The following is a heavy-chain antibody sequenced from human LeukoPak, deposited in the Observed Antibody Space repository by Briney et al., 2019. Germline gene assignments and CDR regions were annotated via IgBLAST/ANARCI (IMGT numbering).Heavy chain of an antibody. Sequence: ASLKISCKASGYTFTNYDVQWGRHAPGQRPEWIGWIKAGNGDTKYSQNFQDRLTITRDTSASTVYMELSSLTSEDTALYYCARDDCGDTCYPGGYWGQGILVTVSS. D-gene: IGHD2-21*01. CDR2: IKAGNGDT. CDR3: ARDDCGDTCYPGGY. CDR1: GYTFTNYD. J-gene: IGHJ4*02. V-gene: IGHV1-3*01.